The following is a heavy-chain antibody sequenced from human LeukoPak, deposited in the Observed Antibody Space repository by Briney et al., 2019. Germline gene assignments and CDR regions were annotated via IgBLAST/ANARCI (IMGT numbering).Heavy chain of an antibody. D-gene: IGHD5-18*01. CDR3: ARDTYRPQLIDS. CDR2: IDSGSDDI. Sequence: GGSLRLSCAASGFSFSLYAMNWVRQAPGKGLEWISYIDSGSDDILHADSVRGRFAISRGNAKNTLYLEMNSLRAEDTAVYYCARDTYRPQLIDSWGQGTLVTVSS. J-gene: IGHJ4*02. CDR1: GFSFSLYA. V-gene: IGHV3-21*05.